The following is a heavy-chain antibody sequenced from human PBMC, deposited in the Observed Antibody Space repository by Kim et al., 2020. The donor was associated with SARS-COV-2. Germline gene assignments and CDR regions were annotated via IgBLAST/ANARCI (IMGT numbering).Heavy chain of an antibody. D-gene: IGHD3-10*01. CDR3: ARDLLGPFGESIYGMDV. CDR2: IIPIFGTA. CDR1: GGTFSSYA. J-gene: IGHJ6*02. Sequence: SVKVSCKASGGTFSSYAISWVRQAPGQGLEWMGGIIPIFGTANYAQKFQGRVTITADESTSTAYMELSSLRSEDTAVYYCARDLLGPFGESIYGMDVWGQGTTVTVSS. V-gene: IGHV1-69*13.